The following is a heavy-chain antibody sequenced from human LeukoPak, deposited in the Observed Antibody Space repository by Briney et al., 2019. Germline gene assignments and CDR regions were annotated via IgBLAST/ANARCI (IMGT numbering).Heavy chain of an antibody. J-gene: IGHJ4*02. CDR3: ARLPSRNGFLDF. V-gene: IGHV4-31*03. CDR2: IYYSGST. CDR1: GGSISSGGYY. D-gene: IGHD5-24*01. Sequence: PSQTLSLTCTVSGGSISSGGYYWSWIRQHPGKGLEWIGYIYYSGSTYYNPSLKSRVTISVDTSKDQFSLKLSSVTAADTAVYYCARLPSRNGFLDFWGQGTLVTVSS.